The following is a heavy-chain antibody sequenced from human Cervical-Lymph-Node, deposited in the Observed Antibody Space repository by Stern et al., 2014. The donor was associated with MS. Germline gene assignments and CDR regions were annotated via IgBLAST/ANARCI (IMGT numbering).Heavy chain of an antibody. V-gene: IGHV3-30-3*01. CDR1: GFTFSNNA. CDR3: ARGPDWHDYYYSHGMDV. J-gene: IGHJ6*02. Sequence: VQLVESGGGVVQPGRSLRLSCAASGFTFSNNAMHWVRQAPGKGLEWVAVISYSGSNKYYADSVEGRFTISRDNSNNAVHLQMNSLRAEDTAVYYCARGPDWHDYYYSHGMDVWGQGTTVTVS. D-gene: IGHD3/OR15-3a*01. CDR2: ISYSGSNK.